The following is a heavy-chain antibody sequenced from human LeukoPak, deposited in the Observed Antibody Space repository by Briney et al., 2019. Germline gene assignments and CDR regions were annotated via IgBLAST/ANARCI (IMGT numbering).Heavy chain of an antibody. CDR2: INPNSGGT. V-gene: IGHV1-2*02. J-gene: IGHJ4*02. CDR3: ARWDGTIAATANYFDY. CDR1: GYTFTGYY. D-gene: IGHD6-13*01. Sequence: ASVKVSCKASGYTFTGYYMHWVRRAPGQGLEWMGWINPNSGGTNYAQKFQGRVTMTRDTSISTAYMELSRLRSDDTAVYYCARWDGTIAATANYFDYWGQGTLVTVSS.